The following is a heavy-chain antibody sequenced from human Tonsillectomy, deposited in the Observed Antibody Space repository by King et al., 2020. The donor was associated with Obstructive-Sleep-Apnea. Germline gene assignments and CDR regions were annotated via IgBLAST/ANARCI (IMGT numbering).Heavy chain of an antibody. V-gene: IGHV3-7*01. J-gene: IGHJ4*02. CDR2: IKQDGSEK. CDR3: GRGWGASGQVGY. D-gene: IGHD3-16*01. CDR1: GFTFSSYW. Sequence: EVQLVESGGGLVQPGGSLRLSCAASGFTFSSYWISWVRQAPGKGLEWVANIKQDGSEKYYVDSVKGRFTISRDNAKNSLYLQMNSLRAEDTAVFYCGRGWGASGQVGYWGQGTLVTVSS.